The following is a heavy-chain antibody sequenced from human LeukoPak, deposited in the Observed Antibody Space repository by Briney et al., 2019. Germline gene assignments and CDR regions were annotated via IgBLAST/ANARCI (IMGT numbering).Heavy chain of an antibody. CDR1: GFTFSSYA. CDR2: ISGSGGST. D-gene: IGHD3-3*01. Sequence: GGPLRLSCAASGFTFSSYAMSWVRQAPGKGLEWVSAISGSGGSTYYADSVKGRFTTSRDNSKNTLYLQMNSLRAEDTAVYYCAKSTASRYYDFWSGYYNPFDYWGQGTLVTVSS. CDR3: AKSTASRYYDFWSGYYNPFDY. J-gene: IGHJ4*02. V-gene: IGHV3-23*01.